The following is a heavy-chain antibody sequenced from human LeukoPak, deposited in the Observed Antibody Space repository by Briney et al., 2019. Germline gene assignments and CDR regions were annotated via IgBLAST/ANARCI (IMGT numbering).Heavy chain of an antibody. CDR3: ARGPNYDFWGGNYYYYMDV. D-gene: IGHD3-3*01. CDR1: GYTFTNYD. V-gene: IGHV1-8*01. Sequence: ASVKVSCEASGYTFTNYDINWVRQAPGQGIEWMGWTNPNSGNTGYAQKFRGRVTMTRDTSISTAYMELSSLKSEDTAVYYCARGPNYDFWGGNYYYYMDVWGKGTTVTVSS. CDR2: TNPNSGNT. J-gene: IGHJ6*03.